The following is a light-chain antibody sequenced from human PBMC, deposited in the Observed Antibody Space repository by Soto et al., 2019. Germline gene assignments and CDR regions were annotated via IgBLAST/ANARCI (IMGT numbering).Light chain of an antibody. J-gene: IGKJ5*01. CDR1: PGIGDT. CDR3: QQRSNWPPT. V-gene: IGKV3-11*01. Sequence: EVVMRQSPATLSVSPGEGATLSCRASPGIGDTLAWYQHKPGHTPRLLIYDATDRATRIPARFSGSGSGIDFTLTISSLEPEDFAVYYCQQRSNWPPTFGQGTRLEIK. CDR2: DAT.